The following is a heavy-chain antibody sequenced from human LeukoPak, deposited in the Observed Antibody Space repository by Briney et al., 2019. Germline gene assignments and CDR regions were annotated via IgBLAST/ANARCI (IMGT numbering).Heavy chain of an antibody. CDR2: IYSGVST. V-gene: IGHV3-53*01. D-gene: IGHD5-18*01. CDR3: AKDGPDTAMVGPFDY. J-gene: IGHJ4*02. CDR1: GFTVSSYY. Sequence: GGSLRLSCAASGFTVSSYYMSWVRQAPGKGLEWVSVIYSGVSTYYADSVKGRFTISRDNSKNTLYLQMNSLRAEDTAVYYCAKDGPDTAMVGPFDYWGQGTLVTVSS.